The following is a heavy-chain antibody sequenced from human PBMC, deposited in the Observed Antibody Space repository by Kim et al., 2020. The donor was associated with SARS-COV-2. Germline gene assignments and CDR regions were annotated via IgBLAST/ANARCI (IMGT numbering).Heavy chain of an antibody. CDR2: ISSNGGST. Sequence: GGSLRLSCSASGFTFSSYAMHWVRQAPGKGLEYVSAISSNGGSTYYADSVKGRFTISRDNSKNTLYLQMSSLRAEDTAVYYCVKGGGYSYGEPYYFDYWGQGTLVTVSS. CDR1: GFTFSSYA. J-gene: IGHJ4*02. V-gene: IGHV3-64D*06. D-gene: IGHD5-18*01. CDR3: VKGGGYSYGEPYYFDY.